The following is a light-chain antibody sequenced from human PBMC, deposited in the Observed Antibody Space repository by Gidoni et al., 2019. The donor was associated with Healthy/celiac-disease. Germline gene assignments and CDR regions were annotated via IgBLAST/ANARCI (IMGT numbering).Light chain of an antibody. CDR2: GAS. Sequence: EIVMTQSPATLYVSPGERATLSCRASQSVSGNLAWYQQKPGQAPRLLLYGASTRATVIPARFSGSGSGTEFTLTISSLQSEDFAVYYCQQYNNWPPYSFGQGTKLEIK. J-gene: IGKJ2*03. V-gene: IGKV3-15*01. CDR1: QSVSGN. CDR3: QQYNNWPPYS.